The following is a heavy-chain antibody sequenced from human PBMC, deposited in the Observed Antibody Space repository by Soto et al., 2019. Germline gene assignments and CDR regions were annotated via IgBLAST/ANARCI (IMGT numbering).Heavy chain of an antibody. Sequence: SETLSLTCAVYGGSFSGYDWSWIRQPPGKGLEWIGEINHSGSTNYNPSLKSRVTISVDTSKNQFSLKLSSVTAADTAVYYCASQSLGYCSGGSCYFDYWGQGTLVTVSS. V-gene: IGHV4-34*01. CDR1: GGSFSGYD. CDR3: ASQSLGYCSGGSCYFDY. J-gene: IGHJ4*02. D-gene: IGHD2-15*01. CDR2: INHSGST.